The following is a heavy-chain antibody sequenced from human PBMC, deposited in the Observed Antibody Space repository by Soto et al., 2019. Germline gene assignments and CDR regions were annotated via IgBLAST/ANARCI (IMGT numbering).Heavy chain of an antibody. CDR2: IYSGGDT. J-gene: IGHJ4*02. V-gene: IGHV3-53*01. CDR3: ARNYYDSGGGFDY. D-gene: IGHD3-22*01. Sequence: EVQLVESGGGLIQPGGSLRLSCAASGFTVSSNYMSWVRQAPGKGLEWVSVIYSGGDTYCAASVKGRFTISRDNSKNTLYLQMNSLRAEDTAVYYCARNYYDSGGGFDYWGQGTLVTVSS. CDR1: GFTVSSNY.